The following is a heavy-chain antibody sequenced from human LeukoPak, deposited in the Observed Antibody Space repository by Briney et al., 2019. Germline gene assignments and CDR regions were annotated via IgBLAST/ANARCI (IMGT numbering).Heavy chain of an antibody. CDR1: GFTFSSYA. CDR2: ISGNGGST. D-gene: IGHD6-13*01. J-gene: IGHJ4*02. V-gene: IGHV3-23*01. CDR3: AKYRSAWSFDY. Sequence: GGSLRLSCAASGFTFSSYALTWVRQAPGKGLWWVSAISGNGGSTNYADSVKGRFTISRDNSKNTLYLQVNSLRAEDTAVYYCAKYRSAWSFDYWGQGTLVTVSS.